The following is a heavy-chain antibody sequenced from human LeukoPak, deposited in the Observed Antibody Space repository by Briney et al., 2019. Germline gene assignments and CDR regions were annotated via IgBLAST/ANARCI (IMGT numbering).Heavy chain of an antibody. CDR2: IYPGDSDT. Sequence: GESLKISCKGSGYSFTSYWIGWVRQMPGKGLEWMGIIYPGDSDTRYSPSFQGQVTISADKSISTAYLQWSSLKASDTAMYYCARTHKYYYDSSGYYHSYFDYWGQGTLVTVSS. V-gene: IGHV5-51*01. CDR1: GYSFTSYW. J-gene: IGHJ4*02. D-gene: IGHD3-22*01. CDR3: ARTHKYYYDSSGYYHSYFDY.